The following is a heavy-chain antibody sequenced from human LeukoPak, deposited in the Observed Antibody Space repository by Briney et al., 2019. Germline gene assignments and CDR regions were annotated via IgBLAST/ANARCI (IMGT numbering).Heavy chain of an antibody. CDR1: GGFISGYY. J-gene: IGHJ5*02. D-gene: IGHD3-16*02. V-gene: IGHV4-59*01. Sequence: SETLSLTCTVSGGFISGYYGNWIRQSPGKGLEWIGYIFYTGDTDYNPSLRSRVTMSVDRSNNRFSLQLASVTTADSAFYYCARAYRLTSPRGFDPWGPGILVTVSS. CDR3: ARAYRLTSPRGFDP. CDR2: IFYTGDT.